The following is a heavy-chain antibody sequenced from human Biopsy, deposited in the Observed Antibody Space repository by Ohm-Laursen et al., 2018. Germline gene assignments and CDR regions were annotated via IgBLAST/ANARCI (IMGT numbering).Heavy chain of an antibody. J-gene: IGHJ4*02. CDR1: GDSISSDF. V-gene: IGHV4-59*01. D-gene: IGHD4-11*01. CDR3: ARSNGYGDYRFDD. Sequence: GTLSLTCTVSGDSISSDFWSWIRQTPGKGLEWIGYISYTGGTNYNPSLESRITISLDTSKNQFSLMLSSVTAADTAVYYCARSNGYGDYRFDDWGQGTLVTVAS. CDR2: ISYTGGT.